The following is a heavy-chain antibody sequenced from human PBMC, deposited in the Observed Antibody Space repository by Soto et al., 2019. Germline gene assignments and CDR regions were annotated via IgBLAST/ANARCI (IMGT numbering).Heavy chain of an antibody. CDR3: AKQRADYGSGSDTFYLDS. D-gene: IGHD3-10*01. J-gene: IGHJ4*02. Sequence: QPGGSLRLSCTVSGVTSSNYAMNWVRQAPGQGLEWGSSLSGSGGTTYYADSVKGRFIISRDNSKNTLYLLMNSLRGEDTALYYCAKQRADYGSGSDTFYLDSWGQGALVTVSS. CDR2: LSGSGGTT. V-gene: IGHV3-23*01. CDR1: GVTSSNYA.